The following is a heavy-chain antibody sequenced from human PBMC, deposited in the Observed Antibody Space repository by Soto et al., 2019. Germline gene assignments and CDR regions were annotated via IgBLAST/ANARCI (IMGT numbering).Heavy chain of an antibody. CDR3: ARLIAARIDY. V-gene: IGHV4-39*01. CDR1: GGSISSSSYY. CDR2: IYYTGST. J-gene: IGHJ4*02. Sequence: SETLSLTCTVSGGSISSSSYYWGWIRQPPGKGLEWIGSIYYTGSTYYNPSLKSRVTLSVDTSKNQFSLKLTSVTAADTAVYFCARLIAARIDYWGQGTLVTVSS. D-gene: IGHD6-6*01.